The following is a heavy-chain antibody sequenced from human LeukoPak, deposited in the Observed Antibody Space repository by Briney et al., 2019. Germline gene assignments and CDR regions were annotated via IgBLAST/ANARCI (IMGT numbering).Heavy chain of an antibody. V-gene: IGHV1-69*05. Sequence: SVKVSCKASGGTFSSYAISWVRQAPGQGLEWMGGIIPIFGTANYAQKFQGRVTITTDESTSTAYMELSSLRSEDTAVYYCARDSNVAGPLAAFDIWGKGTTVTVSS. CDR3: ARDSNVAGPLAAFDI. J-gene: IGHJ6*04. CDR2: IIPIFGTA. D-gene: IGHD6-19*01. CDR1: GGTFSSYA.